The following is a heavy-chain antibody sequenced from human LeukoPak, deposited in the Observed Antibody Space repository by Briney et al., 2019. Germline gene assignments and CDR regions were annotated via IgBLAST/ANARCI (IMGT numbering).Heavy chain of an antibody. V-gene: IGHV3-30*18. CDR1: GFTFSSYG. CDR3: AKILAYDYVWGSYRYSRPDYFDY. J-gene: IGHJ4*02. D-gene: IGHD3-16*02. Sequence: GGSLRLSCAPSGFTFSSYGMHWVRQAPGKGLEWVAVISYDGSNKYYADSVKGRFTISRDNSKNTLYLQMNSLRAEDTAVYYCAKILAYDYVWGSYRYSRPDYFDYWGQGTLVTVSS. CDR2: ISYDGSNK.